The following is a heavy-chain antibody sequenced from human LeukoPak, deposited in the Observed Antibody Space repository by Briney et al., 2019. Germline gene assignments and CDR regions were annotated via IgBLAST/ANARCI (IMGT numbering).Heavy chain of an antibody. V-gene: IGHV4-34*01. Sequence: SETLSLTCAVYGGSFSGYYWAWIRQPPGKGLEWIGSMYYSGSTHYNPSLKSRVTISVDTSKNQFSLKLSSVTATDTAVYYCASPYFDFWGQGTLVTVSS. J-gene: IGHJ4*02. CDR3: ASPYFDF. CDR2: MYYSGST. CDR1: GGSFSGYY.